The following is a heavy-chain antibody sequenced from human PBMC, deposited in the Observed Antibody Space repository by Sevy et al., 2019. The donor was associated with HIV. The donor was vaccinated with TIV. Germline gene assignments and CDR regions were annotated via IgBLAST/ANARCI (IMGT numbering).Heavy chain of an antibody. D-gene: IGHD6-25*01. J-gene: IGHJ4*02. CDR2: ISAYNGNT. CDR3: ARIARGIAADYYFDY. V-gene: IGHV1-18*04. Sequence: ASVKVSCKASGYTFTSYGISWVRQAPRQGLEWIGWISAYNGNTNYAQKLQGRVTMTTDTSTSTAYMELRSLRSDDTAVYYCARIARGIAADYYFDYWGQGTLVTVSS. CDR1: GYTFTSYG.